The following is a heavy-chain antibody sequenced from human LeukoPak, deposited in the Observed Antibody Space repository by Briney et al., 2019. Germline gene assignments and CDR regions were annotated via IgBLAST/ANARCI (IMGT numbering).Heavy chain of an antibody. CDR1: GFTFDDYA. V-gene: IGHV3-9*01. CDR2: ISWNSGSI. J-gene: IGHJ4*02. Sequence: GRSLRLSCAASGFTFDDYAMHWVRQAPGKGLEWVSGISWNSGSIGYADSVKGRFTISRDNAKNSLYLQMNSLRAGDTALYYCAGSSSSWYDDYWGQGTLVTVSS. D-gene: IGHD6-13*01. CDR3: AGSSSSWYDDY.